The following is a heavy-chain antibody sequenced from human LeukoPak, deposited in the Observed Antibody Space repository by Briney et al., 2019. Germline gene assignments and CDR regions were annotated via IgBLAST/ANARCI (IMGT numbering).Heavy chain of an antibody. J-gene: IGHJ3*02. D-gene: IGHD2-2*01. Sequence: SETLSLTCTVSGGSISSHYWSWIRQPPGKGLEWIGYIYYSGSTNYNPSLKSRVTISVDTSKNQFSLKLSSVTAADTAVYYCARSVGYCSSTSCFLHDAFDIWGQGTMVTVSS. CDR2: IYYSGST. CDR1: GGSISSHY. CDR3: ARSVGYCSSTSCFLHDAFDI. V-gene: IGHV4-59*11.